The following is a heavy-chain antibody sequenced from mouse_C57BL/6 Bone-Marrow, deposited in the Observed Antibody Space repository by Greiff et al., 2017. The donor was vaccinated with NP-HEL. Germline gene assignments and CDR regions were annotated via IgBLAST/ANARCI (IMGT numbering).Heavy chain of an antibody. CDR2: IRLKSDNYAT. Sequence: EVKVEESGGGLVQPGGSMKLSCVASGFTFSNYWMNWVRQSPEKGLEWVAQIRLKSDNYATHYAESVKGRFTISRDDSKSSVYLQMNNLRAEDTGIYYCTGVYYYGSSYVEIFFDYWGQGTTLTVSS. CDR3: TGVYYYGSSYVEIFFDY. V-gene: IGHV6-3*01. J-gene: IGHJ2*01. D-gene: IGHD1-1*01. CDR1: GFTFSNYW.